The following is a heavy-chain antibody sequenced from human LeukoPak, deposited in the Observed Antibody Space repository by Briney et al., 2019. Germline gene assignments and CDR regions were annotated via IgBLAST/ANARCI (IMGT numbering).Heavy chain of an antibody. Sequence: SETLSLTCTVSGYSISSGYYWGWIRQPPGKGLEWIGSISHRGSTYYNPSLKSRVTMSVDTSKNQFSLKLSSVTAADTAIYYCAREERGLRFLEWHYYMDVWGKGTTVTVSS. CDR3: AREERGLRFLEWHYYMDV. CDR2: ISHRGST. CDR1: GYSISSGYY. V-gene: IGHV4-38-2*02. D-gene: IGHD3-3*01. J-gene: IGHJ6*03.